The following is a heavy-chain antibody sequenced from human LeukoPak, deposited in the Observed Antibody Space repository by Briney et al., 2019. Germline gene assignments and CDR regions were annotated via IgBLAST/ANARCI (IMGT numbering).Heavy chain of an antibody. CDR3: ARYMRLVNHWYLDL. Sequence: SETLSLTCTVSGDSISSYDWNWIRQPPGKGLEWIGYISYSGSPNYSPSLKSRVTISVDTSKNRFSLKVSSVTAADTAVYYCARYMRLVNHWYLDLWGRGSQVTVSS. D-gene: IGHD3-9*01. V-gene: IGHV4-59*13. CDR2: ISYSGSP. J-gene: IGHJ2*01. CDR1: GDSISSYD.